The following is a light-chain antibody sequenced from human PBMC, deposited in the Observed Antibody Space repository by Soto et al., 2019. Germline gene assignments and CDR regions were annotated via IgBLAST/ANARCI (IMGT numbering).Light chain of an antibody. CDR1: QSVSSN. V-gene: IGKV3-15*01. Sequence: EKVMTQSPATLSVSPGERETLSCRASQSVSSNLAWYQQKPGQAPRLLIYDASTRATGIPARFSGSGSGTEYTLTISSLQSEDLAVYYCQQYDDWPETFGQGTKVEIK. CDR2: DAS. CDR3: QQYDDWPET. J-gene: IGKJ1*01.